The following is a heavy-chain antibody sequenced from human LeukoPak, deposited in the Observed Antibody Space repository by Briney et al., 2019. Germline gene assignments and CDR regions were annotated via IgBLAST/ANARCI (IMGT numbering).Heavy chain of an antibody. CDR3: ARVFLHSVTCAHDALDI. Sequence: GASVKVCCKAAGYTFTRYVISWVRQSPGHRLECRGWISAYNGNTNYAQKLQGRGTMTTDTSTSTAYMELSSLRADDTAVYSCARVFLHSVTCAHDALDIWGEGTRVTVSS. CDR2: ISAYNGNT. J-gene: IGHJ3*02. D-gene: IGHD2/OR15-2a*01. CDR1: GYTFTRYV. V-gene: IGHV1-18*01.